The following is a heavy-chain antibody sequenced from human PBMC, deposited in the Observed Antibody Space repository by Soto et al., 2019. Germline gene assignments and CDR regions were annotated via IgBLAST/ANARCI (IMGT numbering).Heavy chain of an antibody. Sequence: GESLKISCQTSGFSFTSHWIAWVRQMPGKGLEWMGIIYPYDSDTRYSPSFQGQVTISADKSIGAAYLQWSSLRASDTAIYFCARQAYDTSGYRYSDFWGQGTLVTVSS. D-gene: IGHD3-22*01. CDR2: IYPYDSDT. CDR1: GFSFTSHW. V-gene: IGHV5-51*01. CDR3: ARQAYDTSGYRYSDF. J-gene: IGHJ4*02.